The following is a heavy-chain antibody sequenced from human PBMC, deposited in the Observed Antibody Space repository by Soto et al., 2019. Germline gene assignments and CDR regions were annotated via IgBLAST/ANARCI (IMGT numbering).Heavy chain of an antibody. Sequence: NPSETLSLTCTVFGGSINNSPYYWGWIRQPPGKGLEWIGSVYYGGTNAYNPSLKSRVIMSVDTSKNQFSLKLSSVTASDKAVYYCARQWGHWGQGTLVTVSS. CDR2: VYYGGTN. V-gene: IGHV4-39*01. CDR1: GGSINNSPYY. CDR3: ARQWGH. D-gene: IGHD7-27*01. J-gene: IGHJ4*02.